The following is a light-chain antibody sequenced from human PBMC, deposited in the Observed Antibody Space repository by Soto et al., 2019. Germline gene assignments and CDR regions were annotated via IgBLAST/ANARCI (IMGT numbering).Light chain of an antibody. CDR3: QQRSNWPPT. J-gene: IGKJ4*01. Sequence: EIVLTQSPATLSLSPGERATLSCGASQSISSYLAWYQQKPGQAPRLLIYDASHRATGIPARFSRSGSGTDFTLTITSLEPEDFAVYYCQQRSNWPPTFGGGTKVEIK. V-gene: IGKV3-11*01. CDR1: QSISSY. CDR2: DAS.